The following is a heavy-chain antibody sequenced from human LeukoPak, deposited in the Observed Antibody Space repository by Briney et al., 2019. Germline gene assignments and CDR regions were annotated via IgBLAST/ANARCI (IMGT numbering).Heavy chain of an antibody. Sequence: ASVKVSCKVSGYTLTELSMHWVRQAPGKGLEWMGGFDPEDGESIYAQKFQGRVTMTEDTSTDTAYMELSSLRSEDTAVYYCATDPSGIWSGGFGYWAREPWSPSPQ. CDR1: GYTLTELS. CDR2: FDPEDGES. V-gene: IGHV1-24*01. D-gene: IGHD3-10*01. J-gene: IGHJ4*02. CDR3: ATDPSGIWSGGFGY.